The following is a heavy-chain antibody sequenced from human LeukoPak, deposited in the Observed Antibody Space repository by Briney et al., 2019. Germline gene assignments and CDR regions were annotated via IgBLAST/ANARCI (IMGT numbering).Heavy chain of an antibody. Sequence: ASVKVSCKASGYFFTGFYIHWVRQAPGQGLEWMGRMNPSNGNTDFAQSFQGRVTMTRDTSITTAYMELSSLTSDDTAVYYCTRDLGGALAWFDPWGQGTLVTVSS. J-gene: IGHJ5*02. V-gene: IGHV1-2*06. D-gene: IGHD2-21*01. CDR3: TRDLGGALAWFDP. CDR1: GYFFTGFY. CDR2: MNPSNGNT.